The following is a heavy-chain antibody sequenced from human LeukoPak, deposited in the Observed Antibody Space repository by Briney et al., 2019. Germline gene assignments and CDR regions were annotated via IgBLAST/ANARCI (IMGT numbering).Heavy chain of an antibody. J-gene: IGHJ6*02. V-gene: IGHV1-8*01. CDR1: GYTFTSYD. CDR2: MNPNSGNT. CDR3: ARDWRYCSSSSCLAMDV. Sequence: GASVKVSCKTSGYTFTSYDINWVRQATGQGLEWMGWMNPNSGNTGYAQKFQGRVTMTRNTSISTAYMELSSLTSEDTAVYYCARDWRYCSSSSCLAMDVWGQGTMVNVSS. D-gene: IGHD2-2*01.